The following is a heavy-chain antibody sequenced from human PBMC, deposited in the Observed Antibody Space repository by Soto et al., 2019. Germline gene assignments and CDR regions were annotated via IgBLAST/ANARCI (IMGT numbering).Heavy chain of an antibody. CDR2: INHSGST. CDR1: GGSFSGYY. V-gene: IGHV4-34*01. Sequence: QVQLQQWGAGLLKPSETLSLTCAVYGGSFSGYYWSWIRQPPGKGLEWIGEINHSGSTNYNPSLKSRVTISVETSKNQFSLKLSSVPAADTAAYYCARVTGRYYYGMDVWGQGTTVTVSS. CDR3: ARVTGRYYYGMDV. J-gene: IGHJ6*02.